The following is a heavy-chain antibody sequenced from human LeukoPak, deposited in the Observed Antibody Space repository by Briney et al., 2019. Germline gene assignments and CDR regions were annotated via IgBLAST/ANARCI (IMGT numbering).Heavy chain of an antibody. CDR2: IIPIFGTA. CDR3: ARDLYTSSSPSGYYYGMDV. CDR1: GGTFSSYA. D-gene: IGHD6-6*01. J-gene: IGHJ6*02. V-gene: IGHV1-69*13. Sequence: SVKVSCKASGGTFSSYAISWVRQAPGQGLEWMGGIIPIFGTANYAQKFQGRVTITADESTSTAYMELSSLRSEDTGVYYCARDLYTSSSPSGYYYGMDVCGQGTTVTVSS.